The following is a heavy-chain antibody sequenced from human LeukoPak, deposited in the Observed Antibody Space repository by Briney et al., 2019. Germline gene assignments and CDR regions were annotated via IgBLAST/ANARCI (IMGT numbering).Heavy chain of an antibody. V-gene: IGHV3-11*05. CDR3: AREDGYSSSWYSDC. CDR1: GFTFSDYY. CDR2: ISSTSIYT. J-gene: IGHJ4*02. Sequence: VGSLRLSCAASGFTFSDYYMSWIRQAPGKGLEWVSDISSTSIYTNYADSVKGRFTISRDNAKNSLYLPMNSLRAEDTAVYYCAREDGYSSSWYSDCWGQGTLVTVSS. D-gene: IGHD6-13*01.